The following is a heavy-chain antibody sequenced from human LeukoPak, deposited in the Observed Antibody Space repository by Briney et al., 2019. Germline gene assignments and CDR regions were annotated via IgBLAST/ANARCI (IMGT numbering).Heavy chain of an antibody. Sequence: SETLSLTCSVSGGSVNTYYWSWIRQSAGKGLEWIGRISITEGTNYNPSLKSRVSMSVDASKNQVSLKLGSVTAADTAVYYCARLRRDINDWYADDCWGQGTLVSVSS. CDR2: ISITEGT. V-gene: IGHV4-4*07. CDR3: ARLRRDINDWYADDC. CDR1: GGSVNTYY. D-gene: IGHD6-19*01. J-gene: IGHJ4*02.